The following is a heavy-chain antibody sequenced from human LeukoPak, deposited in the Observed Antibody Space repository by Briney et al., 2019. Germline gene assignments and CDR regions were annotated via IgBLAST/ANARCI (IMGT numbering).Heavy chain of an antibody. CDR2: ISSSSSYI. Sequence: GGSLRLSCAGSGFSFSSYGMHWVRQAPGKGLEWVSSISSSSSYIYYADSVKGRFTISRDNAKNSLYLQMNSLRAEDTAVYYCARDSVAGTFDYWGQGTLVTVSS. CDR1: GFSFSSYG. J-gene: IGHJ4*02. CDR3: ARDSVAGTFDY. D-gene: IGHD6-19*01. V-gene: IGHV3-21*01.